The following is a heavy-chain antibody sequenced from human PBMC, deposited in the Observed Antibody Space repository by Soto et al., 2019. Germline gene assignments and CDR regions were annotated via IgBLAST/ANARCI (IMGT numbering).Heavy chain of an antibody. CDR2: IWYDGSSK. V-gene: IGHV3-33*01. CDR1: EFTLSTYV. CDR3: VRGTGRDLRRGHNYYYRDV. J-gene: IGHJ6*03. D-gene: IGHD3-3*01. Sequence: QVQLVESGGGVVQPGRSLRLSCAASEFTLSTYVMHWVRQAPGKGLEWVALIWYDGSSKYYTDSVKGRFTVSRDNSKNTLSLQMNSLRAEDTAGYHCVRGTGRDLRRGHNYYYRDVWGKGTTVTVAS.